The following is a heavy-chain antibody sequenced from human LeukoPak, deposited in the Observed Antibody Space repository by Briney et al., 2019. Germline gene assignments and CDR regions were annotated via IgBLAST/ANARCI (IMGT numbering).Heavy chain of an antibody. J-gene: IGHJ4*02. CDR2: IYPADSDT. V-gene: IGHV5-51*01. D-gene: IGHD3-22*01. CDR3: ARQHYYDNSGFDY. CDR1: GYSFTDYW. Sequence: KPGESLKISCQGSGYSFTDYWIAWVRQKPGKGLEWMGVIYPADSDTRYNPSFQGQVTVSADKSISAAYLHWSSLQASDSGVYYCARQHYYDNSGFDYWGQGTQVTVSS.